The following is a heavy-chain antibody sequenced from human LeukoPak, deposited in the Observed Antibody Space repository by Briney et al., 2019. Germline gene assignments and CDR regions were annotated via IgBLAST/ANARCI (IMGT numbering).Heavy chain of an antibody. J-gene: IGHJ4*02. CDR3: ARTTGFAVAGGYYFDY. Sequence: SETLSLTCSVSGDSMSSYYWSWIRQSAGKGLEWIGRVYASGGTRYNPSLKSGVTMSVDTSKNQFSLKLTSVTAADTAVYYCARTTGFAVAGGYYFDYWGQGILVTVSS. CDR2: VYASGGT. V-gene: IGHV4-4*07. D-gene: IGHD6-19*01. CDR1: GDSMSSYY.